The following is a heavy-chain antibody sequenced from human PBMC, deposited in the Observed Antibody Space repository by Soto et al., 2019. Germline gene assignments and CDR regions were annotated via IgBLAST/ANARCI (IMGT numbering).Heavy chain of an antibody. D-gene: IGHD3-3*01. V-gene: IGHV1-2*02. J-gene: IGHJ3*02. Sequence: QLHLVQSGAVVKKPGASVTVSCSASGYPVTAYYMHWVRQAPGRGLEWMGGINPATGAAKYTQTFRGGVTMTRDTSTSTVFMELSGLTSEDTAVFYWARGGGVGVAGSAAFDMWGQGTLVTVSS. CDR3: ARGGGVGVAGSAAFDM. CDR2: INPATGAA. CDR1: GYPVTAYY.